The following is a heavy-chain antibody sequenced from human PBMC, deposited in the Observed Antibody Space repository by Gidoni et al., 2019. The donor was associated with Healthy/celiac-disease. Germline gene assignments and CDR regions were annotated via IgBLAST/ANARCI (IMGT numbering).Heavy chain of an antibody. CDR2: ISWNSGSI. D-gene: IGHD1-26*01. Sequence: EVQLVESGGGLVQPGRSLRLSCAASGFTFDDYAMNWVRQAPGKGLEWVSGISWNSGSIGYADSVKGRSTISRDNAKNSLYLQMNSLRAEDTALYYCARFGSYYSDYWGQGTLVTVSS. V-gene: IGHV3-9*01. J-gene: IGHJ4*02. CDR3: ARFGSYYSDY. CDR1: GFTFDDYA.